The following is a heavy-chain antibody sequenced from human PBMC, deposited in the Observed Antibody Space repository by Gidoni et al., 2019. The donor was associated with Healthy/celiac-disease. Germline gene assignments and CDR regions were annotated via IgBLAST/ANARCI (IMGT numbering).Heavy chain of an antibody. V-gene: IGHV4-61*02. CDR2: IYTSGST. CDR1: GGSISSGSYY. J-gene: IGHJ2*01. D-gene: IGHD7-27*01. Sequence: QVQLQESGPGLVKPSQTLSLTCTVSGGSISSGSYYWSWIRQPAGKGLEWIGRIYTSGSTNYNPSLKSRVTISVDTSKNQFSLKLSSVTAADTAVYYCARGRGNWGEDWYFDLWGRGTLVTVSS. CDR3: ARGRGNWGEDWYFDL.